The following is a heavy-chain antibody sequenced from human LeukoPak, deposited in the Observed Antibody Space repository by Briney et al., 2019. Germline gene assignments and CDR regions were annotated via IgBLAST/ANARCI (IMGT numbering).Heavy chain of an antibody. V-gene: IGHV1-2*04. D-gene: IGHD3-22*01. CDR2: INPNSGGT. Sequence: RRASVKVSCKASGYTFTGYYMHWVRQAPGQGLEWMGWINPNSGGTNYAQKFQGWVTMTRDTSISTAYMELSSLRSEDTAVYYCARDINYYDSSGYLDYWGQGTLVTVSS. CDR3: ARDINYYDSSGYLDY. J-gene: IGHJ4*02. CDR1: GYTFTGYY.